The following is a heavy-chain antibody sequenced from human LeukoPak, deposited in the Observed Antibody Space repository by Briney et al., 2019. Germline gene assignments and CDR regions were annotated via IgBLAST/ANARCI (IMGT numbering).Heavy chain of an antibody. CDR1: GFTFSSYS. D-gene: IGHD4-17*01. CDR2: ISSSSSYI. J-gene: IGHJ4*02. CDR3: ARDAVTTPSLFDY. Sequence: PGGSLRLSCAASGFTFSSYSMNWVRQAPGKGLEWVSSISSSSSYIYYADSVKGRFTISRDNAKNSLYLQMNSLRAEDTAVYYCARDAVTTPSLFDYWGQGTLVTVSS. V-gene: IGHV3-21*01.